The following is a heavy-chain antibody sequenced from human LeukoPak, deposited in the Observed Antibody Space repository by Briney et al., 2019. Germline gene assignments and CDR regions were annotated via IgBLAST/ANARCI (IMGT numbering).Heavy chain of an antibody. D-gene: IGHD3-22*01. V-gene: IGHV1-69*05. CDR3: ATNLNYYDSSGYYSWVY. J-gene: IGHJ4*02. CDR2: IIPIFGTA. Sequence: VASVKVSCKASGGTFSSYAISWVRQAPGQGLEWMGGIIPIFGTANYAQKFQGRVTITTDESTSTAYMELSSLRSEDTAVYYCATNLNYYDSSGYYSWVYWGQGTLVTVSS. CDR1: GGTFSSYA.